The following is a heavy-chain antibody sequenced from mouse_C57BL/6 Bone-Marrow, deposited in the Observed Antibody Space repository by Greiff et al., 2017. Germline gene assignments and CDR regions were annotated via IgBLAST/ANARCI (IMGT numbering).Heavy chain of an antibody. D-gene: IGHD1-1*01. CDR1: GFTSSDYY. Sequence: EVMLVESEGGLVQPGSSMKLSCTASGFTSSDYYMAWVRQVPEKGLEWVANINYDGSSTYYLDSLKSRFIISRDNAKNILYLQMSSLKSEDTATYYCARDLLRAMDYWGQGTSVTVSS. CDR3: ARDLLRAMDY. CDR2: INYDGSST. J-gene: IGHJ4*01. V-gene: IGHV5-16*01.